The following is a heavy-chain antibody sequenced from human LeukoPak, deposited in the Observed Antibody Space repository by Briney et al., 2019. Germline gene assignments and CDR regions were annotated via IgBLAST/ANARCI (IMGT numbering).Heavy chain of an antibody. Sequence: SETLSLTCAVYGGSFSGYYWSWIRQPPGKGLEWIGEINHSGSTNYNPSLKSRVTISVDTSKNQFSLKLSSVTAADTAVYYCARGYCSSTSCHYIDYWGQGTLVTVSS. D-gene: IGHD2-2*01. V-gene: IGHV4-34*01. CDR2: INHSGST. CDR1: GGSFSGYY. CDR3: ARGYCSSTSCHYIDY. J-gene: IGHJ4*02.